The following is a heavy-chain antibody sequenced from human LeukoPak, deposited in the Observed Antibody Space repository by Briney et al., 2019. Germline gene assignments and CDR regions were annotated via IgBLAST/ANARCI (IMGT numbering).Heavy chain of an antibody. CDR3: VRVRDYDRTFDI. CDR1: GYTSTSYA. Sequence: GASVKVSCKASGYTSTSYAMHWVRQAPGQRLEWMGWINAGNGNTKYSQEFQGRVTITRDTSASTAYMELSSLRSEDMAVYYCVRVRDYDRTFDIWGQGTMVTVSS. D-gene: IGHD3-22*01. V-gene: IGHV1-3*03. J-gene: IGHJ3*02. CDR2: INAGNGNT.